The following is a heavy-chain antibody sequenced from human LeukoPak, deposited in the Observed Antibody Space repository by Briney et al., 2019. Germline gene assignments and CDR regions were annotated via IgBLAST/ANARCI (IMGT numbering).Heavy chain of an antibody. CDR1: GGSISSSSFY. CDR2: ISYSGST. V-gene: IGHV4-39*01. J-gene: IGHJ5*02. D-gene: IGHD6-13*01. Sequence: SETLSLTCTVSGGSISSSSFYWGWIRQPPGKGLEWIGDISYSGSTYYNPSLKSRVTISVDTSKNQFSLKLSSVTATDTAVYYCASGGSSSWYRWFDPWGQGTLVTVSS. CDR3: ASGGSSSWYRWFDP.